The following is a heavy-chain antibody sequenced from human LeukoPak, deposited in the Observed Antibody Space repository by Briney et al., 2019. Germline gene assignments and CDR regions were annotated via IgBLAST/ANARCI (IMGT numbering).Heavy chain of an antibody. V-gene: IGHV3-30*02. CDR1: GFIFSHYG. CDR2: IRYDGTNK. J-gene: IGHJ6*03. CDR3: ARVRGRLTTGMDV. D-gene: IGHD4-11*01. Sequence: GGSLRLSCAASGFIFSHYGMHWVRQAPGKGLEWVAFIRYDGTNKYYADSVKGRFTISRDNSKNTLYLQMNSLRAEDTAVYYCARVRGRLTTGMDVWGKGTTVTVSS.